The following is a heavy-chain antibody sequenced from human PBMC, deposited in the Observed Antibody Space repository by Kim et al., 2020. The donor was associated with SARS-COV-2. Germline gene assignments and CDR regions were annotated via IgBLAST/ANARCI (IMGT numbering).Heavy chain of an antibody. CDR1: GGSFSGYY. CDR3: ARPSEYSSSSRWFDP. D-gene: IGHD6-6*01. CDR2: INHSGST. Sequence: SETLSLTCAVYGGSFSGYYWSWIRQPPGKGLEWIGEINHSGSTNYNPSLKSRVTISVDTSKNQFSLKLSSVTAADTAVYYCARPSEYSSSSRWFDPWGQGTLVTVSS. V-gene: IGHV4-34*01. J-gene: IGHJ5*02.